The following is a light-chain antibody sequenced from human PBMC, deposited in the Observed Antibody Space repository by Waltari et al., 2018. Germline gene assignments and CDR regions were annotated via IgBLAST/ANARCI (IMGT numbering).Light chain of an antibody. CDR3: QCYDSSLSGSV. CDR2: GNT. V-gene: IGLV1-40*01. Sequence: QSVLPQPPSVSGAPGQRVTTSCTGSNSNIGAGYAVHWSQQLPGTAPKHLIYGNTNRPSGVPDRFSGSKSGTSASLAITGLQAEDEADYYCQCYDSSLSGSVFGGGTKLTVL. J-gene: IGLJ3*02. CDR1: NSNIGAGYA.